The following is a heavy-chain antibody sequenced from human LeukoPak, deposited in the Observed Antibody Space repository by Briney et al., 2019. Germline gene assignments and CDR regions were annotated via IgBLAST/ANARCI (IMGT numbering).Heavy chain of an antibody. J-gene: IGHJ5*02. CDR2: ISGYNGKT. D-gene: IGHD3-10*01. V-gene: IGHV1-18*01. Sequence: ASVKVSCKASGYTFSSFGISWVRQAPGQGLEWMGWISGYNGKTKYAQKLQGRVTMTTDTSTSTAYMELRSLGSDDTAVYYCARDWEERLLWFGDLQPWGQGTLVTVSS. CDR1: GYTFSSFG. CDR3: ARDWEERLLWFGDLQP.